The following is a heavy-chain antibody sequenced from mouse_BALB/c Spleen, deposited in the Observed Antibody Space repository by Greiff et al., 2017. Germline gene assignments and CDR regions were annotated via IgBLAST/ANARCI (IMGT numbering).Heavy chain of an antibody. D-gene: IGHD4-1*01. CDR2: ISSGSSTI. J-gene: IGHJ4*01. V-gene: IGHV5-17*02. CDR3: ARGGGNWEDY. Sequence: EVKLVESGGGLVQPGGSRKLSCAASGFTFSSFGMHWVRQAPEKGLEWVAYISSGSSTIYYADTVKGRFTIARDNPKNTLFLQMTSLRSEDTAMYYCARGGGNWEDYWGQGTSVTVSS. CDR1: GFTFSSFG.